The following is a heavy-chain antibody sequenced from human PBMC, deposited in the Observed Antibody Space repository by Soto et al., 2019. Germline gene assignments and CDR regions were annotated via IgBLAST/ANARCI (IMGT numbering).Heavy chain of an antibody. Sequence: RECLKISCKGSGYSFTSYWIGWVRQMPVKGLEWMGIIYPGDSDTRYSPSFQGQVTISADKSISTAYLQWSSLKASDTAMYYCARHEVVPAARPLGYYYYMDVWGKGTTVTVSS. J-gene: IGHJ6*03. D-gene: IGHD2-2*01. CDR3: ARHEVVPAARPLGYYYYMDV. V-gene: IGHV5-51*01. CDR2: IYPGDSDT. CDR1: GYSFTSYW.